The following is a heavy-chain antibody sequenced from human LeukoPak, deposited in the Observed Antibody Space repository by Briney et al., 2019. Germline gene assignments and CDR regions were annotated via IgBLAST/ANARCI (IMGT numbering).Heavy chain of an antibody. CDR2: IYYSGST. V-gene: IGHV4-61*05. J-gene: IGHJ6*03. Sequence: SETLSLTCTVSGGSISSSSYYWGWIRQPPGKGLEWIGYIYYSGSTNYNPSLKSRVSISVDTSKNQFSLTLTSVTAADTAVYYCARGRSIYYYYMDVWGKGTTVTVSS. CDR3: ARGRSIYYYYMDV. D-gene: IGHD2/OR15-2a*01. CDR1: GGSISSSSYY.